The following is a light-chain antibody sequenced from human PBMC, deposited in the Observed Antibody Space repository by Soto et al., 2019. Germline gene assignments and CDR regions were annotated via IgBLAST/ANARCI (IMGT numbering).Light chain of an antibody. CDR2: KAS. Sequence: DIQMTQSPSTLSASVGDRVTITCRASQSVSYWLAWYQQKPGKVTKLLIYKASDLQSGVPSTFSGSGSGTEFSLTISSLQPDDVATYYCQQYAADPYTFGQGTKVEI. CDR3: QQYAADPYT. CDR1: QSVSYW. V-gene: IGKV1-5*03. J-gene: IGKJ2*01.